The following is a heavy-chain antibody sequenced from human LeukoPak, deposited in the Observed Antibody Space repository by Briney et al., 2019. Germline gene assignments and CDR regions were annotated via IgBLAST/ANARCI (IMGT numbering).Heavy chain of an antibody. D-gene: IGHD3-10*01. V-gene: IGHV4-39*07. J-gene: IGHJ6*03. CDR2: INHSGST. CDR1: GGSISSSSYY. CDR3: ARITPQAYYYYYMDV. Sequence: SETLSLTCTVSGGSISSSSYYWGWIRQPPGKGLEWIGEINHSGSTNYNPSLKSRVTISVDTSKNQFSLKLSSVTAADTAVYYCARITPQAYYYYYMDVWGKGTTVTISS.